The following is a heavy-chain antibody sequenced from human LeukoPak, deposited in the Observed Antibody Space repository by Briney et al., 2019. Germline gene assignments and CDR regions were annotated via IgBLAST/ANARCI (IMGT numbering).Heavy chain of an antibody. D-gene: IGHD5-12*01. Sequence: ASVTVSCKASGYTFTGYYMHWVRQAPGQGLEWMGWINPNSGDTNYAQRFQGRVTMTRDTSIRTAYLELSGQRSDDTAVYYCAKNPYEYYFDYWGQGTLVTVSS. CDR3: AKNPYEYYFDY. CDR1: GYTFTGYY. CDR2: INPNSGDT. J-gene: IGHJ4*02. V-gene: IGHV1-2*02.